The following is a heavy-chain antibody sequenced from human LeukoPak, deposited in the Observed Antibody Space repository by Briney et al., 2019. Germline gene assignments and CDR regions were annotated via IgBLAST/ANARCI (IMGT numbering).Heavy chain of an antibody. Sequence: SETLSLTCAVSGGSFSGYYWTWIRQPPGKGLEWIGEINHSGSTNYNPSLKSRVTISVDTSKNQFSPKLSSVTAADTAVYYCARHGYGDPGNWLDPWGQGTLVTVSS. D-gene: IGHD3-22*01. J-gene: IGHJ5*02. V-gene: IGHV4-34*01. CDR2: INHSGST. CDR3: ARHGYGDPGNWLDP. CDR1: GGSFSGYY.